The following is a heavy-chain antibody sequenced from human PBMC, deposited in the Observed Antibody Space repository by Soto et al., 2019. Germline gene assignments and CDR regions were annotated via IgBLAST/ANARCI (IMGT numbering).Heavy chain of an antibody. CDR3: AKDRTGYSNDFDY. V-gene: IGHV3-11*05. D-gene: IGHD6-13*01. CDR1: GFTFSDYY. J-gene: IGHJ4*02. CDR2: ISSSSSYT. Sequence: GSLRLSCAASGFTFSDYYMTWIRQAPGKGLEWVSYISSSSSYTNYADSVKGRFTISRDNAKNSLYLQMNSLRAEDTAVYYCAKDRTGYSNDFDYWGQGTLVTVSS.